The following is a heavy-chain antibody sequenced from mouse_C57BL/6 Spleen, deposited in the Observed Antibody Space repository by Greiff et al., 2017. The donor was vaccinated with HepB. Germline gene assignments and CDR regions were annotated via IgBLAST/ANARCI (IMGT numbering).Heavy chain of an antibody. CDR2: IDPSDSYT. Sequence: VQLQQPGAELVMPGASVKLSCKASGYTFTSYWMHWVKQRPGQGLEWIGEIDPSDSYTNYDQKFKGKSTLTVDKSSSTAYMQLSSLTSEDSAVYYCARSIYDENAMDYWGQGTSVTVSS. CDR3: ARSIYDENAMDY. CDR1: GYTFTSYW. D-gene: IGHD2-3*01. V-gene: IGHV1-69*01. J-gene: IGHJ4*01.